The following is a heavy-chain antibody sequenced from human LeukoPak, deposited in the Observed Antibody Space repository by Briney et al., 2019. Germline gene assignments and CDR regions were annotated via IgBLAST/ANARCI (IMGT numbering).Heavy chain of an antibody. J-gene: IGHJ4*02. CDR1: GASLTDPTYY. Sequence: SETLSLTCTVSGASLTDPTYYQWSWIRQAPGKGLELIGSLYATESPKINPSLRSRVALSLDTSKNQFSLKLRSVTAEDSAVYYCARGSNWGDYWGRGTLVTVSS. V-gene: IGHV4-61*01. CDR2: LYATESP. CDR3: ARGSNWGDY. D-gene: IGHD7-27*01.